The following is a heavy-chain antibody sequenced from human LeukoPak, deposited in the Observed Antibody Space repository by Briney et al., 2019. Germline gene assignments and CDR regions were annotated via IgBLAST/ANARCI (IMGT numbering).Heavy chain of an antibody. Sequence: GRSLRLSCAASGFXFSSYAMHWVRQAPGKGLEWVAVISYDGSNKFYAGSVMGRFTISRGNSKNTLYLQMNSLRAEDTAVYYCAKRASGSGTSLYYFDYWGQGTLVTVSS. CDR2: ISYDGSNK. CDR3: AKRASGSGTSLYYFDY. J-gene: IGHJ4*02. V-gene: IGHV3-30-3*02. D-gene: IGHD3-10*01. CDR1: GFXFSSYA.